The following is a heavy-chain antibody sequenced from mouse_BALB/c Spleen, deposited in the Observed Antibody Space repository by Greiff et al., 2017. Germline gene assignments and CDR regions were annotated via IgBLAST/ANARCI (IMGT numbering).Heavy chain of an antibody. J-gene: IGHJ3*01. V-gene: IGHV2-2*02. Sequence: VQLVESGPGLVQPSQSLSITCTVSGFSLTSYGVHWVRQSPGKGLEWLGVIWSGGSTDYNAAFISRLSISKDNSKSQVFFKMNSLQANDTAIYYCAREGTIYYDKGRFAYWGQGTLVTVSA. CDR3: AREGTIYYDKGRFAY. CDR1: GFSLTSYG. CDR2: IWSGGST. D-gene: IGHD2-4*01.